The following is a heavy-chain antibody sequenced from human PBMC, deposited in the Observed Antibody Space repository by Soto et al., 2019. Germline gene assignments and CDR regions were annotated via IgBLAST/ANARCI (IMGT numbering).Heavy chain of an antibody. Sequence: GGSLRLSCAASGFTFSSYAMNWVRQAPGKGLEWVSAISGSGGSTYYADSVKGRFTISRDNSKNTLYLQMNSLRAEDTAVYYCAKVRGNRGYSAYDGLDYWGQGTLVTVSS. CDR1: GFTFSSYA. V-gene: IGHV3-23*01. CDR2: ISGSGGST. CDR3: AKVRGNRGYSAYDGLDY. J-gene: IGHJ4*02. D-gene: IGHD5-12*01.